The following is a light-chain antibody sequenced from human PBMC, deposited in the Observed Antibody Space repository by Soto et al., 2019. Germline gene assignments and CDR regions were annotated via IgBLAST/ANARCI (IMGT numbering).Light chain of an antibody. CDR1: QSVSSSY. J-gene: IGKJ2*02. CDR2: AAS. CDR3: QQYGSSALCT. Sequence: EIVLTQSPGTLSLSPGERATLSCRASQSVSSSYLAWYQQKPGQAPRLLIYAASSRATGIPDRFSGSGSGTDFTLTISRLEPEDYAVYYCQQYGSSALCTFGQGTKLEIK. V-gene: IGKV3-20*01.